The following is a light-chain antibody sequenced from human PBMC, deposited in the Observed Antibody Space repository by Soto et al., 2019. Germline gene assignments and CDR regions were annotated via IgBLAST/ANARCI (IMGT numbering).Light chain of an antibody. Sequence: EIVMTQSPATLSVSLGERATLSCRASQSVSSNLDWYQQKPGQAPRLLIYGASTRVTGIPTRFSGSGSGTEFPLTSSSQQSEYFADYYCQQYNNWPLTFGQGTKLEIK. CDR1: QSVSSN. J-gene: IGKJ2*01. CDR2: GAS. CDR3: QQYNNWPLT. V-gene: IGKV3-15*01.